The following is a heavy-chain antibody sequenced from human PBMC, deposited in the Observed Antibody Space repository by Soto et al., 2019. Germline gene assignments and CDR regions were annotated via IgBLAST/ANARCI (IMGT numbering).Heavy chain of an antibody. V-gene: IGHV3-30*18. CDR2: VSYNGRKE. Sequence: GALRISCVACVFTLSNYGMHWVRQAPGKGLEWVAIVSYNGRKEYYADSVKGRFSISRDNSKNTLYVQMNTLRDEDTAVYYCAKDSLRGEVPAALNFDYWGRGTLVTVS. CDR1: VFTLSNYG. J-gene: IGHJ4*02. D-gene: IGHD2-2*01. CDR3: AKDSLRGEVPAALNFDY.